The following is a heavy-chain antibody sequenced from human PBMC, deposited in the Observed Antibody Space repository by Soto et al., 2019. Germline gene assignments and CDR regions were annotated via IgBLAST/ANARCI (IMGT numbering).Heavy chain of an antibody. J-gene: IGHJ4*02. CDR1: GYTLTRFY. V-gene: IGHV1-46*01. CDR2: INTRGDTT. D-gene: IGHD4-17*01. CDR3: ARGPDDSDVPRWDY. Sequence: QVQLVQSGAEVRKPGASVRLSCKASGYTLTRFYLHWVRQAPGQGLEWMGIINTRGDTTAYAQKFRGRLTVTRDTSTSTVYMELSNLRSEDTAIYYCARGPDDSDVPRWDYWGQGTRVTVSS.